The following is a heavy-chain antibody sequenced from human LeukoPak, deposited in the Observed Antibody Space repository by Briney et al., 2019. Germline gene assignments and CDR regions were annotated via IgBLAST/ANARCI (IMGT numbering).Heavy chain of an antibody. CDR1: GFTVSSNY. CDR2: IYSGGST. Sequence: PGGSLRLSXAASGFTVSSNYMSWVRQAPGKGLEWVSVIYSGGSTYYADSVKGRFTISRDNSKNTLYLQMNSLRAEDTAVYYCARDRSGSYWRWDFDYWGQGTLVTVSS. CDR3: ARDRSGSYWRWDFDY. J-gene: IGHJ4*02. V-gene: IGHV3-53*01. D-gene: IGHD1-26*01.